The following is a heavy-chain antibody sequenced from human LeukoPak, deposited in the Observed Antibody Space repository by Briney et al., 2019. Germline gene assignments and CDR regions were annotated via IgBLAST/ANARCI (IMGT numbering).Heavy chain of an antibody. CDR1: GYSFTSYW. CDR3: ARSRGYCSSTSCYSDAFDI. J-gene: IGHJ3*02. Sequence: GESLKISCKGSGYSFTSYWIGWVRQMPGKGLEWMGIIYPGDSDTRYSPSFQGQVTTSADKSISTAYLQWSSLKASDTAMYYCARSRGYCSSTSCYSDAFDIWGQGTMVTVSS. V-gene: IGHV5-51*01. D-gene: IGHD2-2*02. CDR2: IYPGDSDT.